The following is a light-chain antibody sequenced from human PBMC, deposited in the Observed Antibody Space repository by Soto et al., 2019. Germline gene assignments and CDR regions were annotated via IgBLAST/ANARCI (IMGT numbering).Light chain of an antibody. J-gene: IGKJ1*01. CDR3: QHYNNWPPWT. CDR2: GAS. CDR1: QSVSSN. V-gene: IGKV3-15*01. Sequence: EREMTQAPATLSLSPGERATLYCWASQSVSSNLAWYQQKPGQAPRLLIYGASTRVTGVPARFSGSGSGTEFILIISSLQSEDPAVSYCQHYNNWPPWTLGQGTKVDXK.